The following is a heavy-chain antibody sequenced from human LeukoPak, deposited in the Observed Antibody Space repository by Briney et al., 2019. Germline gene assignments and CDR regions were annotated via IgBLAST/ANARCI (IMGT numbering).Heavy chain of an antibody. J-gene: IGHJ4*02. D-gene: IGHD3-10*01. V-gene: IGHV3-23*01. CDR1: GFTFSCYA. CDR2: ISGSGGSS. Sequence: GGSLRLSCAASGFTFSCYAMSWVRQAPGKGLEWVSAISGSGGSSYYADSVKGRFTISRDNSKNTLYLQMNSLRAEDTAVYYCAKMSPYGSGKAYYFDYWGQGTLVTVSS. CDR3: AKMSPYGSGKAYYFDY.